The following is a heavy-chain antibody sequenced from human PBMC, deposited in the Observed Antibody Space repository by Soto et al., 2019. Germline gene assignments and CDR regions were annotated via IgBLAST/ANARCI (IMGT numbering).Heavy chain of an antibody. CDR3: ERWRFLDY. Sequence: GLSLRLSWAASGFISGSYALSWVRQAPGKGLEWVSTISGSDGKTFYADSVKGRFSISRDTSQSTLYLQINSRRAEDTSTYYLERWRFLDYWGQGTRVIVSP. D-gene: IGHD3-3*01. CDR2: ISGSDGKT. V-gene: IGHV3-23*01. J-gene: IGHJ4*02. CDR1: GFISGSYA.